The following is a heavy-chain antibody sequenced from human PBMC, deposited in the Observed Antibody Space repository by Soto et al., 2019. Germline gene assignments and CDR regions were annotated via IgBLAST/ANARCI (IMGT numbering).Heavy chain of an antibody. CDR3: SKNGTTWFAS. D-gene: IGHD1-1*01. CDR1: GYSFHNSG. CDR2: IGVFNGYA. V-gene: IGHV1-18*01. Sequence: ASVKVSCKTFGYSFHNSGISWVRQAPGQGLEWMGWIGVFNGYAHYAQKFQGRVIMTADTFTNTAYMELRGLRSDDTAMYYCSKNGTTWFASWGQGSPVTVSS. J-gene: IGHJ5*01.